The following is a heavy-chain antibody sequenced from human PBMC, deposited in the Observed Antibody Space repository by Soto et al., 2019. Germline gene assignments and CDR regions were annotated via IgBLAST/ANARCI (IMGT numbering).Heavy chain of an antibody. CDR1: SGSISSGGYY. J-gene: IGHJ5*02. V-gene: IGHV4-31*03. CDR2: IYYSGST. CDR3: ARGSGSGSSYNWFDP. D-gene: IGHD3-10*01. Sequence: PSETLSLTCTVSSGSISSGGYYWSWIRQHPGKGLEWIGYIYYSGSTYYNPSLKSRVTISVDTSKNQFSLKLSSVTAADTAVYYCARGSGSGSSYNWFDPWGQGTLVTVSS.